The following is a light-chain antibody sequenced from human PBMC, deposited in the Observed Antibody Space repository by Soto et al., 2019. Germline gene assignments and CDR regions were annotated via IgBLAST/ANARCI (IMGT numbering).Light chain of an antibody. CDR2: EVS. V-gene: IGLV2-14*01. Sequence: QSALTQPASVSGSPGQSITISCTGTSSDVGGYNYVSWYQQHPGKAPKLMIYEVSNRPSGVSNRFSGSKSGNTASLTISGLQDEDEADYYCSSYTSSSTLVFGTGTKLPVL. J-gene: IGLJ1*01. CDR1: SSDVGGYNY. CDR3: SSYTSSSTLV.